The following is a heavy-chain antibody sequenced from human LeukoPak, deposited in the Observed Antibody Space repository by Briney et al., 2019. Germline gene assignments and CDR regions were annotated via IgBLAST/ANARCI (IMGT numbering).Heavy chain of an antibody. V-gene: IGHV1-69*05. CDR1: GGTFSSYA. J-gene: IGHJ6*03. CDR3: ARVNPATYNYYYYMDV. D-gene: IGHD5-24*01. Sequence: GASVKVSCKASGGTFSSYAISWVRQAPGQGLEWMGGIIPIFGTANYAQKFQGRVTITTDESTSTAYMELSSLRSEDTAVYYCARVNPATYNYYYYMDVWGKGTTVTVSS. CDR2: IIPIFGTA.